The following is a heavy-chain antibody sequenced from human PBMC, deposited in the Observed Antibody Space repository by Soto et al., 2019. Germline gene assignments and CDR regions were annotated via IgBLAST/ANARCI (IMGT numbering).Heavy chain of an antibody. D-gene: IGHD3-10*01. J-gene: IGHJ4*02. Sequence: SETLSLTCTVSGGSISSYYWSWIRQPPGKGLEWIGYIYYSGSTNYNPSLKSRVTISVDTSKNQFSLKLSSVTAADTAVYYCARGYGSGSHTYYFDYWGQGTLVTVSS. V-gene: IGHV4-59*01. CDR3: ARGYGSGSHTYYFDY. CDR1: GGSISSYY. CDR2: IYYSGST.